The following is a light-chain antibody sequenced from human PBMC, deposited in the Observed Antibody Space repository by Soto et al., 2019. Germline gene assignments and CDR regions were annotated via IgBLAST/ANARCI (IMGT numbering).Light chain of an antibody. J-gene: IGKJ1*01. V-gene: IGKV3-11*01. Sequence: EIVLTQSPATLSSFPGDRVTLSCRASQYINTRLAWYQHRPGQAPRLLIYQTSIRAAGIPARFSASGSGTDFTHTISDVQPEDFALYYCHQRQRWPRTFGQGTKVDI. CDR2: QTS. CDR3: HQRQRWPRT. CDR1: QYINTR.